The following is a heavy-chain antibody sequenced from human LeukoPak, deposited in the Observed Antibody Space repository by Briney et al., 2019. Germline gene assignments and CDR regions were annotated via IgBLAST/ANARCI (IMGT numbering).Heavy chain of an antibody. D-gene: IGHD1-1*01. J-gene: IGHJ4*02. CDR1: GFTFDDFV. V-gene: IGHV3-9*01. CDR3: AKGGSGGGY. Sequence: GGSLRLSCAASGFTFDDFVMHWVRQAPGKGLEWVSGISWNSGSIGYADSVKGRFTISRDNAKNSLYLQMNSLRAEGTALYYCAKGGSGGGYWGQGTLVTVFS. CDR2: ISWNSGSI.